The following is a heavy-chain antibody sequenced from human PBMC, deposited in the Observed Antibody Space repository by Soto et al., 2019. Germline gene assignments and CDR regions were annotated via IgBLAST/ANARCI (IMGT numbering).Heavy chain of an antibody. J-gene: IGHJ6*02. V-gene: IGHV4-59*01. Sequence: SGTLSLTCGVSGGSIRSSDGSWIRQSPEKGLEWIDYFYHSGNSSYNPSLKSRVTISVDTSKNQLSLSLRSVTAADAAVYFCARISSVDPYGYVNGGLDVWGQGTTVTVSS. CDR1: GGSIRSSD. CDR2: FYHSGNS. CDR3: ARISSVDPYGYVNGGLDV. D-gene: IGHD5-18*01.